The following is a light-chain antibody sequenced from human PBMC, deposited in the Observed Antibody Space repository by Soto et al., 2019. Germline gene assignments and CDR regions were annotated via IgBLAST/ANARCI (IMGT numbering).Light chain of an antibody. V-gene: IGLV4-69*01. CDR3: QTWGTGILV. CDR1: SGHSSYA. Sequence: QLVLTQSPFASASLGASVKLTCALSSGHSSYAIAWHQQQPEKGPRALMKLNSDGSHTRGDGIPDRFSGSSSGAERYLTISSLQSEDEADYYCQTWGTGILVFGGGTKLTVL. CDR2: LNSDGSH. J-gene: IGLJ3*02.